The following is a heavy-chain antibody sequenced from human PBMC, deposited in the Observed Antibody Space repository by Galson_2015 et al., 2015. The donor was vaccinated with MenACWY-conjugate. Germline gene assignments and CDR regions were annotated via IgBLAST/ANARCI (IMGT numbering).Heavy chain of an antibody. CDR3: ARGQSMVRGVIGHNSLFYFDY. Sequence: SLRLSCAASGFTFSDYYMSWIRQAPGKGLEWVSYISSSSSYTNYADSVKGRFTISRDNAKNSLYLQMNSLRAEDTAVYYCARGQSMVRGVIGHNSLFYFDYWGQGTLVTVSS. CDR1: GFTFSDYY. J-gene: IGHJ4*02. CDR2: ISSSSSYT. V-gene: IGHV3-11*05. D-gene: IGHD3-10*01.